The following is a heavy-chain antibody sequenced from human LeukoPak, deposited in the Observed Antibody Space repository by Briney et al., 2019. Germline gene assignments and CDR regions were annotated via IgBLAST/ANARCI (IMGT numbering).Heavy chain of an antibody. Sequence: SETLSLTCTVPGGSLSSYYWSWIRQPPGKGLEWIGYIYYSGSTNYNPSLKSRVTISVDTSKNQFSLKLSSVTAADTAVYYCARVAGGIVVVSGAFDIWGQGTMVTVSS. CDR1: GGSLSSYY. D-gene: IGHD3-22*01. CDR2: IYYSGST. CDR3: ARVAGGIVVVSGAFDI. J-gene: IGHJ3*02. V-gene: IGHV4-59*01.